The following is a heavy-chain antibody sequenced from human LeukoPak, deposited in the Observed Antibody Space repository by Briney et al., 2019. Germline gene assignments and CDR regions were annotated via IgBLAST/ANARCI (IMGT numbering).Heavy chain of an antibody. CDR1: GFTFDDYG. Sequence: PGGSLRLSCAASGFTFDDYGMSWVRQAPGKGLEWVSGINWNGGGTGYADSVKGRFTISRDNAKNSLYLQMNSLRAEDTALYYCARVGYYYDSSGYYSFDYWGQGTLVTVSS. D-gene: IGHD3-22*01. J-gene: IGHJ4*02. CDR3: ARVGYYYDSSGYYSFDY. V-gene: IGHV3-20*04. CDR2: INWNGGGT.